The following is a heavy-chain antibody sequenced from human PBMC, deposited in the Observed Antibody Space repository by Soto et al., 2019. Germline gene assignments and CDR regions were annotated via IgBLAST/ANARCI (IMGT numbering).Heavy chain of an antibody. V-gene: IGHV4-59*01. CDR2: VFHSGNT. Sequence: SETLSLTCNVSGGSIGSYYWSWIRHPPEKGLEWIGIVFHSGNTNYSPSLKGRATISVDTSKNRFSLKLTSVSAVDTAVYYCARLIKGGHLVTFDSWGKGNLVTVSS. CDR3: ARLIKGGHLVTFDS. CDR1: GGSIGSYY. D-gene: IGHD6-6*01. J-gene: IGHJ4*02.